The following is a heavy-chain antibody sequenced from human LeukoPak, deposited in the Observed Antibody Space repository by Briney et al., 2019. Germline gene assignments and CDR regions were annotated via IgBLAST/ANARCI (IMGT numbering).Heavy chain of an antibody. Sequence: ASVKVSCKASGYTFTSYGISWVRQAPGQGLEWMGWISAYNGNTNYAQKFQGRVTMTTDTSTSTAYMELRSLRSDDTAVYYCARPKPHYCSSIRCYRGDAFDIWGQGTMVTVSS. D-gene: IGHD2-2*02. CDR2: ISAYNGNT. J-gene: IGHJ3*02. CDR1: GYTFTSYG. CDR3: ARPKPHYCSSIRCYRGDAFDI. V-gene: IGHV1-18*01.